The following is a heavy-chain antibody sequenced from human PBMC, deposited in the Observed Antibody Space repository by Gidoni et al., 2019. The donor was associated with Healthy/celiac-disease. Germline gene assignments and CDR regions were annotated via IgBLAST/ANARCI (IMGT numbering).Heavy chain of an antibody. Sequence: QVQLQESGPGLVKPSETLSLTCTVSGGSISSYYWSWIRQPPGKGLEWIGYIYYSGSTNYNPSLKSRVTISVDTSKNQFSLKLSSVTAADTAVYYCARDSGYYDSSGQGPNFDYWGQGTLVTVSS. D-gene: IGHD3-22*01. CDR1: GGSISSYY. J-gene: IGHJ4*02. V-gene: IGHV4-59*01. CDR3: ARDSGYYDSSGQGPNFDY. CDR2: IYYSGST.